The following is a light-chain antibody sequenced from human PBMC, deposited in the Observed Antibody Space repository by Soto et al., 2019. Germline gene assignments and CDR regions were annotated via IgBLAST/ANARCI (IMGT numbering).Light chain of an antibody. CDR3: QHYGDSLTRT. V-gene: IGKV3-20*01. Sequence: EVVLTQSPGTLSLSPGDGATRSCRASQTVGSTFVAWYQQRPGRAPRLLIYSTYSRATGIPDRYSGAGSATGLTLTISSLELEYFAMYYCQHYGDSLTRTFGQGPKVEIK. CDR1: QTVGSTF. J-gene: IGKJ1*01. CDR2: STY.